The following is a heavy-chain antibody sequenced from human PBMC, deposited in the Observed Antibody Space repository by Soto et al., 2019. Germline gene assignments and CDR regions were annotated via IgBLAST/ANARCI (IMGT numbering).Heavy chain of an antibody. CDR2: VWNDGNSK. V-gene: IGHV3-33*01. CDR1: GFIFNSYG. CDR3: ATAEVDY. J-gene: IGHJ4*02. Sequence: GGSLRLSCAASGFIFNSYGMHWVRQSPGKGLEWVAVVWNDGNSKYYLDSVKGRFTISRDNSRNTLHLQMNSLRAEDTAVYYCATAEVDYWGPGTLVTVSS.